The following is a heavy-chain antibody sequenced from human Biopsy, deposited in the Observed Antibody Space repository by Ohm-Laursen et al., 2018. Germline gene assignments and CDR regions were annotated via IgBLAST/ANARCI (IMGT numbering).Heavy chain of an antibody. J-gene: IGHJ6*02. CDR3: ARAGVGSDGTDSYYYGMDV. V-gene: IGHV1-18*01. CDR1: GYTFINYG. CDR2: ISAYNGNI. D-gene: IGHD5-24*01. Sequence: ASVKVSCKTSGYTFINYGINWVRQAPGQGLQGMGWISAYNGNINYSQRFRDRVTLTTDTFTNTAYMELRRLGPDDTAVYYCARAGVGSDGTDSYYYGMDVWGPGTTVTVSS.